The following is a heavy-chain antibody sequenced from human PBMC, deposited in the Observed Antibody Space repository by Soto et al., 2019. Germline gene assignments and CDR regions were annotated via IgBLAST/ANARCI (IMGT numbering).Heavy chain of an antibody. CDR1: GFTFDDYA. CDR3: VKVLGLEPPKFDQ. J-gene: IGHJ4*02. D-gene: IGHD1-1*01. V-gene: IGHV3-9*01. Sequence: VQLVESGGGWVQPGRSLRLSCAASGFTFDDYAMHWVRQAPEKGLEWISGINFNGRSIGYADSVKGRFTISRDNAKNSLYLEMNSLRAEDTAFYYCVKVLGLEPPKFDQWGQGTLVTVSS. CDR2: INFNGRSI.